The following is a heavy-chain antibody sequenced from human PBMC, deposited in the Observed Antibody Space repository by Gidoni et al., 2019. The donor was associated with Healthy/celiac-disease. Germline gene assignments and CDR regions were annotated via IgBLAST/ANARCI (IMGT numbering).Heavy chain of an antibody. J-gene: IGHJ3*02. V-gene: IGHV3-53*01. CDR1: GFTVSSNY. CDR2: IYSGGST. D-gene: IGHD3-22*01. Sequence: EVQLVESGGGLIQPGGSLRLSCAASGFTVSSNYMSWVRQAPGKGLEWVSVIYSGGSTYYADSVKGRFTISRDNSKNTLYLQMNSLRAEDTAVYYCAREIKGFGYSLTVDAFDIWGQGTMVTVSS. CDR3: AREIKGFGYSLTVDAFDI.